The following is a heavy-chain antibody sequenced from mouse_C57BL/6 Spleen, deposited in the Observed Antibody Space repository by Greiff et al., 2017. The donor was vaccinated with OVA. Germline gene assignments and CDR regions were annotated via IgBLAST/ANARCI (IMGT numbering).Heavy chain of an antibody. CDR2: ISDGGSYT. CDR1: GFTFSSYA. Sequence: EVQGVESGGGLVKPGGSLKLSCAASGFTFSSYAMSWVRQTPEKRLEWVATISDGGSYTYYPDNVKGRFTISRDNAKNNLYLQMSHLKSEDTAMYYCASITTVVACYFDYWGQGTTLTVSS. J-gene: IGHJ2*01. V-gene: IGHV5-4*01. CDR3: ASITTVVACYFDY. D-gene: IGHD1-1*01.